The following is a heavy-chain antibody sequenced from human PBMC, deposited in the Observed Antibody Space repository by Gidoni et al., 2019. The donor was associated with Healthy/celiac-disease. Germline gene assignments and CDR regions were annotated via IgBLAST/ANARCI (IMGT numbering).Heavy chain of an antibody. CDR1: GWSFSGYY. V-gene: IGHV4-34*01. J-gene: IGHJ4*02. CDR2: INHSGST. Sequence: QVQLQQWGAGLLKPSETLSLTCAVAGWSFSGYYWSCIRQPPGQGLEWIGDINHSGSTNYNPSLKSRVTISVDTSKNQFSLKLSSVTAADTAVYYCAREGYDILTGYYRPLDYWGQGTLVTVSP. CDR3: AREGYDILTGYYRPLDY. D-gene: IGHD3-9*01.